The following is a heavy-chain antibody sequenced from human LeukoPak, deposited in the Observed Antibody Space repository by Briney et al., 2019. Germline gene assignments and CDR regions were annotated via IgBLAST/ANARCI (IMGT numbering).Heavy chain of an antibody. CDR3: TVVNYGSGSYPLGS. J-gene: IGHJ5*02. Sequence: GGSLRLSCAASGFTFSSFEMNWVRQAPGKGLEWLSHISTSGSTKYYANSVKGRFTISRDNAENSVYLQMNSLKTEDTAVYYCTVVNYGSGSYPLGSWGQGTLVTVSS. CDR1: GFTFSSFE. D-gene: IGHD3-10*01. V-gene: IGHV3-48*03. CDR2: ISTSGSTK.